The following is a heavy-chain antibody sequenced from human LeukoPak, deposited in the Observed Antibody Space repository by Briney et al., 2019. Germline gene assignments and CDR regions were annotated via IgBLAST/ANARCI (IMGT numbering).Heavy chain of an antibody. Sequence: SETLSLTCTVSGGSISYYYWSWIRQPPGKGLEWIGYIYYSGSTNYNPSLKSRLTISVDMSKNQLSLKLSSVTAADTAVYYCARIITIIRGFDPWGQGTLVTVSS. CDR3: ARIITIIRGFDP. J-gene: IGHJ5*02. CDR1: GGSISYYY. CDR2: IYYSGST. D-gene: IGHD3-10*01. V-gene: IGHV4-59*01.